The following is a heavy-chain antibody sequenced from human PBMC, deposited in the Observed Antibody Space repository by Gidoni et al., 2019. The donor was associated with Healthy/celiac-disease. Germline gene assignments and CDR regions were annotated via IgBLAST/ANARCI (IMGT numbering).Heavy chain of an antibody. CDR3: ARGPIYGSGSYYTFDY. CDR2: IWYDGSNK. J-gene: IGHJ4*02. V-gene: IGHV3-33*01. CDR1: GFTFSSYG. D-gene: IGHD3-10*01. Sequence: QVQLVESGGGVVQPGRSLRLSCAASGFTFSSYGMHWVRQAPGKGLGWVAVIWYDGSNKYYADSVKGRFTISRDNSKNTLYLQMNSLRAEDTAVYYCARGPIYGSGSYYTFDYWGQGTLVTVSS.